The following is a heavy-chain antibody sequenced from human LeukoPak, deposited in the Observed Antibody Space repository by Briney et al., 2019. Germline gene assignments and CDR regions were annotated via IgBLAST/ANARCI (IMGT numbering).Heavy chain of an antibody. CDR1: GYIFTGYY. D-gene: IGHD3-22*01. CDR2: INPNSGGT. V-gene: IGHV1-2*02. CDR3: AEAHGTYYYDSSGRNWFDP. Sequence: ASVKVSCKASGYIFTGYYLHWVRQAPGQGLEWMGWINPNSGGTNYAQKFQGRVTMTRDTSISTAYMELSRLRSDDTAVYYCAEAHGTYYYDSSGRNWFDPWGQGTLVTVSS. J-gene: IGHJ5*02.